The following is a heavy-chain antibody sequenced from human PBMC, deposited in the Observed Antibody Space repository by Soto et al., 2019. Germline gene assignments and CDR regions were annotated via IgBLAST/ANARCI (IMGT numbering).Heavy chain of an antibody. Sequence: GESLKISCKGSGYSFTSYWIGWVRQMPGKGLEWMGIIYPGDSDTRYSPSFQGQVTISADKSISTAYLQWSSLKASDTAMYYCARWDCNGGGRRYPPLYWGQGTQVTVSS. V-gene: IGHV5-51*01. CDR1: GYSFTSYW. D-gene: IGHD2-8*02. J-gene: IGHJ4*02. CDR2: IYPGDSDT. CDR3: ARWDCNGGGRRYPPLY.